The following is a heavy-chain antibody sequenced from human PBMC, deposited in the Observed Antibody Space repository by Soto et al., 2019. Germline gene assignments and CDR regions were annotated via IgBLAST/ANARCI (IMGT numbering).Heavy chain of an antibody. V-gene: IGHV4-39*02. CDR1: GGSIISSSYY. Sequence: SSEALSLTCTVSGGSIISSSYYWDWIRQPPGKGLEWIGSIYYSGSTYYNPSLKSRVTISVDTSKNQFSLKLSSATAADTAVYYCAKEEYCSSTSCSVGWGQGTLVTVSS. J-gene: IGHJ4*02. CDR3: AKEEYCSSTSCSVG. D-gene: IGHD2-2*01. CDR2: IYYSGST.